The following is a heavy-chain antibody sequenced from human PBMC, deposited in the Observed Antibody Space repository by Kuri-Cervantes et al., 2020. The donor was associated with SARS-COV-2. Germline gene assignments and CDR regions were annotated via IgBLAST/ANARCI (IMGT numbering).Heavy chain of an antibody. CDR1: GFLFSASA. Sequence: GGSLRLSCEVSGFLFSASAIHWVHQGSGKGLEWVGRIRSKANSYATAYAASVKGRFTISRDNSKNTLYLQMNSLRAEDTAVYYCARKGVEAFDIWGQGTMVTVSS. CDR2: IRSKANSYAT. D-gene: IGHD1-1*01. J-gene: IGHJ3*02. V-gene: IGHV3-73*01. CDR3: ARKGVEAFDI.